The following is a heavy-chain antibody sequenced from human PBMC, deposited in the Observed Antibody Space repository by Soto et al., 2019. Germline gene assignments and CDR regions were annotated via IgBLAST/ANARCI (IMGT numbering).Heavy chain of an antibody. J-gene: IGHJ6*03. Sequence: SETLSLTCAVYGGSFSGYYWSWVRQPPGEGLEWIGEINHSGSTNYNPSLKSRVTISVDTSKNQFSLKLSSVTAADTAVYYCARDRQYYYYMDVWGKGTTVTVSS. CDR1: GGSFSGYY. D-gene: IGHD4-4*01. CDR2: INHSGST. V-gene: IGHV4-34*01. CDR3: ARDRQYYYYMDV.